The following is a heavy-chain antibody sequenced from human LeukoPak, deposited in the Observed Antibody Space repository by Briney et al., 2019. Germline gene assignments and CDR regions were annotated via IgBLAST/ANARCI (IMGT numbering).Heavy chain of an antibody. CDR3: ARSRQPYPTSSYYFDY. CDR1: GFTFSSYA. D-gene: IGHD6-6*01. V-gene: IGHV3-23*01. CDR2: ISGSGGST. Sequence: GGSLRLSCAASGFTFSSYAMSWVRQAPGKGLEWVSAISGSGGSTYYADSVKGRLTISRDNSKNTLYLQMSSLRAEDTAVYYCARSRQPYPTSSYYFDYWGQGTLVTVSS. J-gene: IGHJ4*02.